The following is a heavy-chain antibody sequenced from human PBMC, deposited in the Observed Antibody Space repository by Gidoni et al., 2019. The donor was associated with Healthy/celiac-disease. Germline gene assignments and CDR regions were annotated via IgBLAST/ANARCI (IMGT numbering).Heavy chain of an antibody. CDR1: GFTLSSYA. CDR2: ISYDGSNK. CDR3: ARDQRESSWYNVGIYYYYGMDV. J-gene: IGHJ6*02. D-gene: IGHD6-13*01. V-gene: IGHV3-30-3*01. Sequence: QVQLVESGGGVVQPGRSLRLSCAASGFTLSSYAMHWVRQAPGKGLEWVAVISYDGSNKYYADSVKGRFTISRDNSKNTLYLQMNSLRAEDTAVYYCARDQRESSWYNVGIYYYYGMDVWGQGTTVTVSS.